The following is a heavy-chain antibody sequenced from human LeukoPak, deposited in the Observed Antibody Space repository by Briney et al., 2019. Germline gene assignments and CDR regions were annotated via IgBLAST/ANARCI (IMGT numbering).Heavy chain of an antibody. CDR3: ARASRDGYNQNFDH. CDR1: GSSFSSYW. Sequence: GGSLKISCKGLGSSFSSYWNAWVRQRPGKGLEWMGIIYPGGSETRYDPSFQGQVTISADSSTSTAYLQWSSLRASDTAMYYCARASRDGYNQNFDHWGQGTLVTVSS. V-gene: IGHV5-51*01. D-gene: IGHD5-24*01. CDR2: IYPGGSET. J-gene: IGHJ4*02.